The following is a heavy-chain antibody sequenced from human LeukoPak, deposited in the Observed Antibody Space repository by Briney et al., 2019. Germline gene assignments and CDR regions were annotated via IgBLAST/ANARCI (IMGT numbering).Heavy chain of an antibody. D-gene: IGHD5-24*01. J-gene: IGHJ4*02. CDR2: IYYSGST. CDR1: GGSFSGYY. CDR3: ARVRPEMATTYYFDY. V-gene: IGHV4-59*01. Sequence: SETLSLTCAVYGGSFSGYYWSWIRQPPGKGLEWIGYIYYSGSTNYNPSLKSRVTISVDTSKNQFSLKLSSVTAADTAVYYCARVRPEMATTYYFDYWGQGTLVTVSS.